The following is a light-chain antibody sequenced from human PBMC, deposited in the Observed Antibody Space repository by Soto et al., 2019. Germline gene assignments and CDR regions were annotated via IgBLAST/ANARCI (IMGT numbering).Light chain of an antibody. CDR1: QVISKY. CDR2: LAS. V-gene: IGKV1-9*01. CDR3: QYLNSFPLT. J-gene: IGKJ4*01. Sequence: IQLTQSPSSLSASVGDRVTITCRASQVISKYLAWYQQKPGTAPKLLIYLASTLQGGVPSRFSGSGSGTDFSRTISSLQPEDVATYYCQYLNSFPLTFGGGTKVEI.